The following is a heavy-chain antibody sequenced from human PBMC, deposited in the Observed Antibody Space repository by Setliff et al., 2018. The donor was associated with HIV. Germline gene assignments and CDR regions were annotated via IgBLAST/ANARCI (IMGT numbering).Heavy chain of an antibody. CDR1: GDSISSGSYY. D-gene: IGHD3-16*01. J-gene: IGHJ5*02. CDR2: IHTTGST. V-gene: IGHV4-61*09. CDR3: AKRTFGSGRFDP. Sequence: SETLSLTCSVSGDSISSGSYYWSWIRLPAGKGLEWIGQIHTTGSTNYNPSLKSRVTIPIDTSKNQFSLKLNSVTATDTAVYYCAKRTFGSGRFDPWGQGTLVTV.